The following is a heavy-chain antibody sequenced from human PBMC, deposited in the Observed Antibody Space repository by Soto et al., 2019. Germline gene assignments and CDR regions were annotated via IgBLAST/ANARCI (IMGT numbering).Heavy chain of an antibody. V-gene: IGHV4-34*01. Sequence: SETLSLTCAVYGGSFSGYYWSWIRQPPGKGLEWIGEINHSGSTNYNPSLKSRVTISVDTSKNQFSLKLSSVTAADTAVYYCFCGGDCYNWFDPWGQGTLVTVSS. CDR1: GGSFSGYY. CDR2: INHSGST. D-gene: IGHD2-21*02. J-gene: IGHJ5*02. CDR3: FCGGDCYNWFDP.